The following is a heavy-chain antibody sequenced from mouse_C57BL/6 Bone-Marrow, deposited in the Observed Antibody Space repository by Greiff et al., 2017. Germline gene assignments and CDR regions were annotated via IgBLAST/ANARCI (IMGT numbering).Heavy chain of an antibody. CDR2: IHPSSGST. V-gene: IGHV1-64*01. J-gene: IGHJ2*01. Sequence: VQLQQPGAELVKPGASVKLSCKASGYTFTSYWMHWVKQRPGQGLEWIGMIHPSSGSTNYNEKFKSKATLTVDKSSSTAYMQLSSLTSEDSAVYYCARPIPERDYFAYWGQGTILTVSS. CDR1: GYTFTSYW. CDR3: ARPIPERDYFAY.